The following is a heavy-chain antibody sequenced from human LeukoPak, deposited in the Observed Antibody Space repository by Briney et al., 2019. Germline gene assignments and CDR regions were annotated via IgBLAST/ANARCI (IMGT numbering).Heavy chain of an antibody. V-gene: IGHV1-2*02. J-gene: IGHJ3*02. CDR2: INPNNGGT. D-gene: IGHD2-2*01. CDR3: ARDLGVVRAFDI. CDR1: GYTFTGYY. Sequence: ASVKVSCKASGYTFTGYYMHWVRQAPGQGLEWMGWINPNNGGTNYAQKFQGRVTMTRDTSISTAYMELSRLRSDDTAVYYCARDLGVVRAFDIWGQGTMVTVSS.